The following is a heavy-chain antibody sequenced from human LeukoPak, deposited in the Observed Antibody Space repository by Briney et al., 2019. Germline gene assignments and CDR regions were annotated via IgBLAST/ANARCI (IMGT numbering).Heavy chain of an antibody. Sequence: GGSLRLSCAASGFTVSSNYMSWVRQAPGKGLEWVSVLYSGGSTYYADSVKGRFTISRDSSKNTLYLQMNNLRAEDTAVYYCARVGSCSSLSYYYYMDVWGKGTTVTVSS. CDR1: GFTVSSNY. V-gene: IGHV3-66*02. CDR2: LYSGGST. CDR3: ARVGSCSSLSYYYYMDV. D-gene: IGHD2-15*01. J-gene: IGHJ6*03.